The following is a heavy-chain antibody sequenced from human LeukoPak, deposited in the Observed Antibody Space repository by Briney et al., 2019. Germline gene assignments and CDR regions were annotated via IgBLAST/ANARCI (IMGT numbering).Heavy chain of an antibody. Sequence: QTGGSLRLSCAASGFTFSTSGMHWVRQAPGKGLEWVAIIWYDGSDEYYADSVKGRFSISRDNSKNTLYLQMDSLRAEDTAVYYCARGPTLYGDSRGSFDIWGQGTMVTVSS. CDR2: IWYDGSDE. V-gene: IGHV3-33*01. CDR3: ARGPTLYGDSRGSFDI. J-gene: IGHJ3*02. D-gene: IGHD4-17*01. CDR1: GFTFSTSG.